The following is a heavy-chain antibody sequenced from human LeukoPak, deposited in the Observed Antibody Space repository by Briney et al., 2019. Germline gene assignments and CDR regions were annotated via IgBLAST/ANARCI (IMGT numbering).Heavy chain of an antibody. Sequence: SETLSLTCTVSGGSISSYYWTWIRQPPGKGLEWIGYIYHSGNTNYNPSLKSRVTISVDTSKNQFSLKVGSVTAADTAVYYCARHSSSSRGWFDPWGQGTLVTVSS. CDR2: IYHSGNT. V-gene: IGHV4-59*01. CDR1: GGSISSYY. D-gene: IGHD6-6*01. CDR3: ARHSSSSRGWFDP. J-gene: IGHJ5*02.